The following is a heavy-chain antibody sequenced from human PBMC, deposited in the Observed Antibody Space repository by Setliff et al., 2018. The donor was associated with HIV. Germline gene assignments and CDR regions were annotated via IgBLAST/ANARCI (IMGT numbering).Heavy chain of an antibody. Sequence: SETLSLSCTVSGGSISTYYWSWIRQPPGKGLEWIGSIYFTGSSDNNPSLKSRVTLSVGTSKHQFSLKLSSVTAADTAVYYCARVQMAYAAFDVWGQGTMVTVSS. V-gene: IGHV4-59*01. J-gene: IGHJ3*01. CDR1: GGSISTYY. CDR2: IYFTGSS. CDR3: ARVQMAYAAFDV. D-gene: IGHD4-17*01.